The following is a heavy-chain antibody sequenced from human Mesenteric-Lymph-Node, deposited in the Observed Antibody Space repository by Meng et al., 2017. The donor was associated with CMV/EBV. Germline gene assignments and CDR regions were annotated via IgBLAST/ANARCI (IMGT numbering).Heavy chain of an antibody. D-gene: IGHD1-14*01. V-gene: IGHV1-2*06. CDR3: ARDLSNPDSGDY. CDR2: INPNSGDT. J-gene: IGHJ4*02. Sequence: CKASGYPFTGYYMHWVRQAPGQGLEWMGRINPNSGDTNYAQKFQGRVTMTRDTSISTAYMELSRLRSDDTAVYYCARDLSNPDSGDYWGQGTLVTVSS. CDR1: GYPFTGYY.